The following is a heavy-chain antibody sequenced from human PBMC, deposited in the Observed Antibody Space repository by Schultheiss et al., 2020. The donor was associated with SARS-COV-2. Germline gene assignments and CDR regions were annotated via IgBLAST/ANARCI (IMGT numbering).Heavy chain of an antibody. CDR1: GGSFSGYY. Sequence: SETLSLTCAVYGGSFSGYYWSWIRQPPEKGLEWIGEINRSGSTNYNPSLKSRVTISIDTSKNQFSLKLSSVTAADTAVYYCARGPGSTSDWGQGTLVTVSS. CDR3: ARGPGSTSD. V-gene: IGHV4-34*01. CDR2: INRSGST. D-gene: IGHD2/OR15-2a*01. J-gene: IGHJ4*02.